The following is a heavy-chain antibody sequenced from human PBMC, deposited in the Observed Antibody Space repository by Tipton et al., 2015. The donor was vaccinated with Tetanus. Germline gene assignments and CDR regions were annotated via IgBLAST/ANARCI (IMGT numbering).Heavy chain of an antibody. Sequence: TLSLTCTVTGGSLSSSHWAWIRQPPGRGLEWLGKITYTRTTNNNSSLKRRLTISLDTSSSQFSLKLTSATAADTAVYYCARERIRLIGEVIFRYFDLWGRGTLVTVSS. D-gene: IGHD3-3*02. CDR3: ARERIRLIGEVIFRYFDL. CDR2: ITYTRTT. V-gene: IGHV4-59*01. CDR1: GGSLSSSH. J-gene: IGHJ2*01.